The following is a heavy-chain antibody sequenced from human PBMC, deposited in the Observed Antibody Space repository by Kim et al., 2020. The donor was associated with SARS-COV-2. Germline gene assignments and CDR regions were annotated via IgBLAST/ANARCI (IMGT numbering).Heavy chain of an antibody. J-gene: IGHJ4*02. V-gene: IGHV3-74*03. CDR1: GFTFNNVW. CDR2: IKSDGTET. D-gene: IGHD2-21*01. Sequence: GGSLRLSCAASGFTFNNVWMHWVRQAPGKGLVWVARIKSDGTETTYADAVKGRFVISRDNAENTLYLQMGSLRVEDTATYFCVRAEGLWSATLSDSWGRGTLVAVSS. CDR3: VRAEGLWSATLSDS.